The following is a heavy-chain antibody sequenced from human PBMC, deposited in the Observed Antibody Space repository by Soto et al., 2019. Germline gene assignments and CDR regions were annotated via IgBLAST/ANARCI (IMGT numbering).Heavy chain of an antibody. CDR2: IRSKANSYAT. J-gene: IGHJ4*02. D-gene: IGHD6-19*01. CDR3: TRLPMVAVAGTMVDY. V-gene: IGHV3-73*01. CDR1: GFTFSGSA. Sequence: EVQLVESGGGLVQPGGSLKLSCAASGFTFSGSAMHWVRQASGKGLEWVGRIRSKANSYATAYAASVKGRFTISRDDSKITAYLQMNSLKTEDTAVYYCTRLPMVAVAGTMVDYWGQGTLVTVSS.